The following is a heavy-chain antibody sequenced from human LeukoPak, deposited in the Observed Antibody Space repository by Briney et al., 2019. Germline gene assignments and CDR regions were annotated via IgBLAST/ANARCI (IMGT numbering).Heavy chain of an antibody. Sequence: SETLSLTCTVSGGSINNYFWSWIRQPPGKGLECIAYIYYSDSTNYKPSLKSRVTVSVDTSKNQFSLKLSSVTAADTAVYYCARALGAFDIWGQGTMVTVSS. J-gene: IGHJ3*02. CDR2: IYYSDST. CDR1: GGSINNYF. V-gene: IGHV4-59*01. CDR3: ARALGAFDI.